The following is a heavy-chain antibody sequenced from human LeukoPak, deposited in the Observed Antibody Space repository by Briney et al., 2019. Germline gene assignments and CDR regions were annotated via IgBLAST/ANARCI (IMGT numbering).Heavy chain of an antibody. CDR2: IYYSGST. CDR1: GGSISSHY. CDR3: ARARDSGSYYGFDY. J-gene: IGHJ4*02. Sequence: PSETPSLTCTVSGGSISSHYWSWIRQPPGKGLEWIGYIYYSGSTNYNPSLKSRVTISVDTSKNQFSLKLSSVTAADTAVYYCARARDSGSYYGFDYWGQGTLVTVSS. D-gene: IGHD1-26*01. V-gene: IGHV4-59*11.